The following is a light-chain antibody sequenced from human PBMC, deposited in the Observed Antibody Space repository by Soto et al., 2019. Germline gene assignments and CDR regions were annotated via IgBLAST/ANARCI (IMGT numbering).Light chain of an antibody. V-gene: IGKV1-39*01. J-gene: IGKJ2*01. CDR2: AAS. Sequence: DIQMTQSPSSLSASVGDRVTITCRASQSINSYLNWYQQKPGKAPKLLIYAASSLQSGVPSRFSGSGYGTDFTLTISSLQPEDFATYYCQQSYSTLYTFGQGTKLEIK. CDR3: QQSYSTLYT. CDR1: QSINSY.